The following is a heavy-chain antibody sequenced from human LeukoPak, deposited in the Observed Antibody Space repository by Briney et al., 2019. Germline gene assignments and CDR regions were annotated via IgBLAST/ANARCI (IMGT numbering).Heavy chain of an antibody. CDR1: GFAFSSYG. D-gene: IGHD1-1*01. Sequence: GGSLRLSCAASGFAFSSYGLHWVRQAPGKGLEWVAVISYDGGNKYYADSVKGRFTISRDNAKNSLYLQMNSLRAEDMALYYCAKDRGTTGTTAAFDIWGQGTMVTVSS. J-gene: IGHJ3*02. CDR3: AKDRGTTGTTAAFDI. CDR2: ISYDGGNK. V-gene: IGHV3-30-3*01.